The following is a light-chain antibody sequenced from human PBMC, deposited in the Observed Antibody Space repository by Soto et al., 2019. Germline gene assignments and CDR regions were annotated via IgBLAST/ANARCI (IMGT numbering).Light chain of an antibody. CDR2: TVS. Sequence: QSALTQPASVSGSPGQSITISCTGTSSDVGANIFVSWYQQHPGKVPKLMIYTVSSRPSGVSQRFSGSKSGSTASLTISGLQAEDEADYYCSSFTTDSTYVFGTGTKLTVL. CDR1: SSDVGANIF. J-gene: IGLJ1*01. CDR3: SSFTTDSTYV. V-gene: IGLV2-14*01.